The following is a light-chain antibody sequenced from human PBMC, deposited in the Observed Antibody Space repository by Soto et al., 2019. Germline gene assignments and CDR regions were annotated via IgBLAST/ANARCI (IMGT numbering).Light chain of an antibody. V-gene: IGLV2-14*01. J-gene: IGLJ1*01. Sequence: QSAVTQPASVSGSPGQSITISCTGTSSDVGGYNYVSWYQQHPGKAPKLMIFEVSNRPSGVSNRFSGSKSGNTASLTISGLQAEDEADYYCSSYTSSSSYNYVFGTGTKVTVL. CDR2: EVS. CDR1: SSDVGGYNY. CDR3: SSYTSSSSYNYV.